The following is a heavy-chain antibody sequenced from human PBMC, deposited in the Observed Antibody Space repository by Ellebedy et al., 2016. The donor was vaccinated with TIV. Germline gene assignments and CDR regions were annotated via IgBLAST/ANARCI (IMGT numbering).Heavy chain of an antibody. Sequence: GESLKISCAASGLTFSSHAMSWVRQAPGKGLEWVSSLTESGGNTYYADSVKGRLTISRDNSKDTLYLQMNILRAEDTAIYYCERDPVGVGPAFDVWGQGTMVTVSS. CDR1: GLTFSSHA. D-gene: IGHD1-26*01. CDR3: ERDPVGVGPAFDV. V-gene: IGHV3-23*01. J-gene: IGHJ3*01. CDR2: LTESGGNT.